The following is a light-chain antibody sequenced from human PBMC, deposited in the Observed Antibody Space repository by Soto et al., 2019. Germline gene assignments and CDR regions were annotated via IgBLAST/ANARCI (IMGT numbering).Light chain of an antibody. CDR3: AAWDDSLNGVV. Sequence: QSVLTQPPSASGTPGLRVTISCSGSSSNIGSNTVNWYQQLPGTAPKLLIYSNNQRPSGVPDRFSASKSGASASLAISGLQSEDEADYYCAAWDDSLNGVVFGGGTKLTVL. V-gene: IGLV1-44*01. CDR1: SSNIGSNT. J-gene: IGLJ2*01. CDR2: SNN.